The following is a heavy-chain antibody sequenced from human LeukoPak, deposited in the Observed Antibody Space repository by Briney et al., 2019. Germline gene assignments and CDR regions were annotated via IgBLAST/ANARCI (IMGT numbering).Heavy chain of an antibody. CDR2: IYYSGST. Sequence: SETLSLTCTVSGGSISSSSYYWGWIRQPPGKGLEWIGSIYYSGSTYYNPSLKSRVTISAVTFKNQFSLKLSSVTAADTAIYYCARAGPRAGAIDYWGQGTLVTVSS. CDR1: GGSISSSSYY. V-gene: IGHV4-39*07. CDR3: ARAGPRAGAIDY. D-gene: IGHD1-26*01. J-gene: IGHJ4*02.